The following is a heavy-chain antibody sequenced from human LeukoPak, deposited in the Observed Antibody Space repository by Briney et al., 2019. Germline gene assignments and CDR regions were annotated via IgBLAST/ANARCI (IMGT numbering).Heavy chain of an antibody. J-gene: IGHJ4*02. V-gene: IGHV3-30-3*01. D-gene: IGHD1-26*01. CDR2: ISYDGSNK. CDR3: ARASGSYYSYFDY. Sequence: PGGSLRLSCAASGFTFSSYAMHWVRQAPGKGLEWVAVISYDGSNKYYADSVKGRFTISRDNSKNTLYLQMNSLRAEDAAVYYCARASGSYYSYFDYWGQGTLVTVSS. CDR1: GFTFSSYA.